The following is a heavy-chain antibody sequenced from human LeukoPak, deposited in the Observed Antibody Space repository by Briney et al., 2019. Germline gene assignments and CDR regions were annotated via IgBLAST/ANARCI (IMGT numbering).Heavy chain of an antibody. D-gene: IGHD6-13*01. CDR2: IYYSGST. V-gene: IGHV4-59*01. CDR1: GGSISSYY. CDR3: ALAAGPYNWFDP. J-gene: IGHJ5*02. Sequence: PSETLSLTCTVSGGSISSYYWSWIRQPPGKGLEWIGYIYYSGSTNYNPSLRSRVTISVDTSKNQFSLKLSSVTAADTAVYYCALAAGPYNWFDPWGQGTLVTVSS.